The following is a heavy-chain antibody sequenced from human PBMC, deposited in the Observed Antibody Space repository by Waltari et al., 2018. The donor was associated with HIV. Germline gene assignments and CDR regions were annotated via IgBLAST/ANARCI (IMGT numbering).Heavy chain of an antibody. CDR2: ISYDGTNK. D-gene: IGHD2-8*01. V-gene: IGHV3-30*04. CDR3: ARDGAPPNY. CDR1: GFTFSSEA. J-gene: IGHJ4*02. Sequence: QVQLLESGGGVVQPGRSLRLSCAASGFTFSSEAMHWVRQAPGKGLGWVAAISYDGTNKYYAESVKGRFTISRDNSKTTLYVEMSSLSPEDTAVYFCARDGAPPNYWGQGTLVTVSS.